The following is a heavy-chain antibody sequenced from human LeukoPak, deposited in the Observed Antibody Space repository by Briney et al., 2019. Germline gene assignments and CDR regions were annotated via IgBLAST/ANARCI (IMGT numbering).Heavy chain of an antibody. CDR1: GFTFSSYG. D-gene: IGHD3-3*01. CDR3: ASWAGNTQSDSWSGPFDY. Sequence: GGSLRLSCAASGFTFSSYGIHWVRQAPGKGLEWVAFIRYDESTKYYADSVKGRFTISRDNSKNTLYLQMSSLRVEDTAVYYCASWAGNTQSDSWSGPFDYWGQGTLVTVSS. J-gene: IGHJ4*02. CDR2: IRYDESTK. V-gene: IGHV3-30*02.